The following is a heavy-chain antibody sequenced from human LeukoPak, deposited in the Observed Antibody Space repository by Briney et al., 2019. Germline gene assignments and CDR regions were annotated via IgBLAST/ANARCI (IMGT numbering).Heavy chain of an antibody. CDR1: GYTLIDYF. D-gene: IGHD1-7*01. CDR2: INPNSGVT. Sequence: ASVKVSCKASGYTLIDYFIHWMRQTPGQGLEWLGWINPNSGVTRYAQKFQDRVTMTRDTAAYMELSSLTSDDTAVYYCARAVSGTLGGAFDIWGQGTAVTVSS. J-gene: IGHJ3*02. CDR3: ARAVSGTLGGAFDI. V-gene: IGHV1-2*02.